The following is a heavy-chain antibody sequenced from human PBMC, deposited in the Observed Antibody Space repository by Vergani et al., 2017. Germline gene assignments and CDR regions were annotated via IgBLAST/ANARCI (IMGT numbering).Heavy chain of an antibody. CDR1: GGSISSYY. CDR2: IDTSGST. CDR3: ARGIVGATFYYYMDV. D-gene: IGHD1-26*01. J-gene: IGHJ6*03. Sequence: QVQLQESGPGLVKPSETLSLTCTVSGGSISSYYWSWIRQPAGKGLERIGRIDTSGSTNYNPSLKSRVTMSVDTSKNQFSLKLSSVTAADTAVYYWARGIVGATFYYYMDVWGKGTTVTVSS. V-gene: IGHV4-4*07.